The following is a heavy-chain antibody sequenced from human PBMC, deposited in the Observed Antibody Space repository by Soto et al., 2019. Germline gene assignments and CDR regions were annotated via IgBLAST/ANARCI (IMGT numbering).Heavy chain of an antibody. CDR2: IHTTENT. Sequence: SETLSLTCTVSGDSIISYYWSWIRQPAGKGMEWIGRIHTTENTNYNPSLKSRVTMSIDTSKNQFSLKLSSLTAADTAVYYCARALSSAAGLYFDYWGQGTRVTVSS. J-gene: IGHJ4*02. V-gene: IGHV4-4*07. CDR3: ARALSSAAGLYFDY. CDR1: GDSIISYY. D-gene: IGHD6-13*01.